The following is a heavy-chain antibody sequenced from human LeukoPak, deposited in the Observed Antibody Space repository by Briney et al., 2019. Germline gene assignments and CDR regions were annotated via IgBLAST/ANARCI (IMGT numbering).Heavy chain of an antibody. CDR2: INPNSGGT. J-gene: IGHJ4*02. D-gene: IGHD6-19*01. Sequence: ASVKVSCKASGYTFTGYYMHWVRQAPGQGLERMGWINPNSGGTNYAQKFQGRVTMTRDTSISTAYMELSRLRSDDTAVYYCARSSAVAGRFDYWGQGTLVTVSS. CDR3: ARSSAVAGRFDY. CDR1: GYTFTGYY. V-gene: IGHV1-2*02.